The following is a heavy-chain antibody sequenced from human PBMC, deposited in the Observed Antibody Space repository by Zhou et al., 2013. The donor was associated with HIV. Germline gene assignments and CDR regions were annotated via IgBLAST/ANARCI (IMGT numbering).Heavy chain of an antibody. CDR3: ARGFIAAAGTPPIHFDY. D-gene: IGHD6-13*01. V-gene: IGHV1-8*02. CDR1: GYTFTAYY. J-gene: IGHJ4*02. CDR2: MNPNSGNT. Sequence: QVQLVQSGAEMKKPGASVNISCKASGYTFTAYYIHWVRQATGQGLEWMGWMNPNSGNTGYARKFQGRLTMTTNTSISTAFMELRSLRSEDTAIYFCARGFIAAAGTPPIHFDYWGPGTVVTVSA.